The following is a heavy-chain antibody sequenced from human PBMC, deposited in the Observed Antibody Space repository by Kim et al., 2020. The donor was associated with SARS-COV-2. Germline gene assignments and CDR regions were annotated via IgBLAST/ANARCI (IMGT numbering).Heavy chain of an antibody. J-gene: IGHJ4*02. CDR3: ARASPGRTMVRGVSNPVFDY. Sequence: GGSLRLSCAASGFTFSSYAMHWVRQAPGKGLEWVAVISYDGSNKYYADSVKGRFTISRDNSKNTLYLQMNSLRAEDTAVYYCARASPGRTMVRGVSNPVFDYWGQGTLVTVSS. D-gene: IGHD3-10*01. CDR2: ISYDGSNK. V-gene: IGHV3-30-3*01. CDR1: GFTFSSYA.